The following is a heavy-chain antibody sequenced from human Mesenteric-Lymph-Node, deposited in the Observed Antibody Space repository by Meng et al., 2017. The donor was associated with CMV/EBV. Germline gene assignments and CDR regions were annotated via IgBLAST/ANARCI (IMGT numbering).Heavy chain of an antibody. Sequence: ASVKVSCKASGYTFTSYYIHWVRQAPGQGLEWMGIINPSGGSTSYAQKFQGRVTMTRDTSTSTVYMELSSLRSEDTAVYYCARVWGNSYGYGGRYYYDSSGYYDDDYWGQGTLVTVSS. CDR2: INPSGGST. V-gene: IGHV1-46*01. J-gene: IGHJ4*02. D-gene: IGHD3-22*01. CDR3: ARVWGNSYGYGGRYYYDSSGYYDDDY. CDR1: GYTFTSYY.